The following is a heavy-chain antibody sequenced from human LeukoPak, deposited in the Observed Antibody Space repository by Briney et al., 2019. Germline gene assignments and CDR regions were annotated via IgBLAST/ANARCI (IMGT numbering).Heavy chain of an antibody. CDR1: GGSISSYY. CDR2: INHSGST. V-gene: IGHV4-34*01. J-gene: IGHJ4*02. CDR3: ARQERSGYYYRGFFGD. Sequence: SETLSLTCTVSGGSISSYYWSWIRQPPGKGLEWIGEINHSGSTNYNPSLKSRVTISVDTSKNQFSLKLSSVTAADTAVYYCARQERSGYYYRGFFGDWGQGTLVTVSS. D-gene: IGHD3-22*01.